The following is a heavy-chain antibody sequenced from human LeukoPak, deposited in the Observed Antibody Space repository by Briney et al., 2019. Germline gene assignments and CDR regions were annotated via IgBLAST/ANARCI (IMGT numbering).Heavy chain of an antibody. CDR1: GYTFTGYY. D-gene: IGHD5-24*01. CDR2: TNPNSGGT. J-gene: IGHJ4*02. V-gene: IGHV1-2*02. CDR3: ASLRDGYNPFDY. Sequence: ASVKVSCKASGYTFTGYYMHWVRQAPGQGLEWMGWTNPNSGGTNYAQKFQGRVTMTRDTSISTAYMELSRLRSDDTAVYYCASLRDGYNPFDYWGQGTLVTVSS.